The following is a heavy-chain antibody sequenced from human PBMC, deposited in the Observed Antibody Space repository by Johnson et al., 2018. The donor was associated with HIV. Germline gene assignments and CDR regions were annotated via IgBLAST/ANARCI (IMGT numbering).Heavy chain of an antibody. CDR1: AFTFRTYS. V-gene: IGHV3-30-3*01. CDR2: ISYVETNK. CDR3: AREKTTGWYDDAFDI. D-gene: IGHD6-19*01. Sequence: QVQLVESGGGVIQPGRSLRLSCAASAFTFRTYSMHWVRQPPGKGLEWVAAISYVETNKYYADSVKGRFTISRDNSKNTLYLHMTSLRADDTAVYYCAREKTTGWYDDAFDIWGQGTIVTVSS. J-gene: IGHJ3*02.